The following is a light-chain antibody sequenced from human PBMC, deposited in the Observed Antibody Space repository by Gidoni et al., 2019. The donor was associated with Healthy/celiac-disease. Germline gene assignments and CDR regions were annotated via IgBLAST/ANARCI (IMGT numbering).Light chain of an antibody. CDR1: SSNIGSNT. CDR2: SNI. Sequence: QSVLTQPPSASGTPGQRVTIPCSGSSSNIGSNTVNWYQQLPGTAPKLLIYSNIQRPSGFPDRFSGSKSGTSASLAISGLQSEDEADYYCAAWDDSLNAWVFGGGTKLTVL. J-gene: IGLJ3*02. V-gene: IGLV1-44*01. CDR3: AAWDDSLNAWV.